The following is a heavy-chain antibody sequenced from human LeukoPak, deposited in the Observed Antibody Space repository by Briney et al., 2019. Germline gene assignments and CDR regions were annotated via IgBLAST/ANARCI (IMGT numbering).Heavy chain of an antibody. CDR1: GYTFTSYY. V-gene: IGHV1-18*04. CDR2: ISAYNGNT. CDR3: ARCTNGVCYTNWFDP. D-gene: IGHD2-8*01. J-gene: IGHJ5*02. Sequence: ASVKVSCKASGYTFTSYYMHWVRQAPGQGLEWMGWISAYNGNTNYAQKLQGRVTMTTDTSTSTAYTELRSLRSDDTAVYYCARCTNGVCYTNWFDPWGQGTLVTVSS.